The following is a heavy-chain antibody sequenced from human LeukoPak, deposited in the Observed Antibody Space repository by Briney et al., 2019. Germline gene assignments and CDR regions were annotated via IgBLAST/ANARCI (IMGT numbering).Heavy chain of an antibody. J-gene: IGHJ6*02. Sequence: PSETLSLTCTGSGGSISSYYWSWIRQPPGKGLEWVGYIYYSGSTNYNPSLKSRVTISVDTSKNQFSLKLSSVTAADTAVYYCARSLEPYDILTGYSLYYYYGMDVWGQGTTVTVSS. CDR1: GGSISSYY. D-gene: IGHD3-9*01. CDR3: ARSLEPYDILTGYSLYYYYGMDV. CDR2: IYYSGST. V-gene: IGHV4-59*01.